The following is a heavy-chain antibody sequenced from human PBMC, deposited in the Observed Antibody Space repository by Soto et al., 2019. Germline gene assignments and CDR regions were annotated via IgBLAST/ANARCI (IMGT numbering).Heavy chain of an antibody. CDR1: GFNFSSYG. D-gene: IGHD2-15*01. Sequence: QSGGSRRLSCAASGFNFSSYGMHWVRQAPGKGMEWGAGIWYDGSNKYYADSWKGRFTIARDNSKNTLYLQMNSLRAEDTAVYYCARGYCSGGSCYSDYFDYWGQGTLVTVSS. J-gene: IGHJ4*02. CDR2: IWYDGSNK. CDR3: ARGYCSGGSCYSDYFDY. V-gene: IGHV3-33*01.